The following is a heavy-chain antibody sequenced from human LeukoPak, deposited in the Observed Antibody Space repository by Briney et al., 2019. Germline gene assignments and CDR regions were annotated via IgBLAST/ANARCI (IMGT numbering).Heavy chain of an antibody. D-gene: IGHD2-2*01. V-gene: IGHV3-7*01. CDR2: IKQDGSEK. CDR3: ARDQGCSTTNCYSYFQH. CDR1: GFTFSSYW. Sequence: GGSLRLSCAASGFTFSSYWMSWVRQVPGKGLEWVANIKQDGSEKYYVDSVKGRFTISRDNAKNSLYLQTNSPRAEDTAVYYCARDQGCSTTNCYSYFQHWGQGTLVSVSS. J-gene: IGHJ1*01.